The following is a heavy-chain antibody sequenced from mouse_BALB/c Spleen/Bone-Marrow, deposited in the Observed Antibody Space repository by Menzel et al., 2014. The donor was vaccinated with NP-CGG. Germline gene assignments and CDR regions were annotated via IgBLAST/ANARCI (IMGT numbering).Heavy chain of an antibody. CDR1: GFSLTGYG. Sequence: VQVVESGPGLVAPSQSLSITCTVSGFSLTGYGVSWGRQPPGKGLEWLGMIWGDGSTDYNSALKSRLSISKDNSKSQVFLKMNSLQTDDTARYYCARDSFLITRALDYWGQGTSVTVSS. CDR3: ARDSFLITRALDY. CDR2: IWGDGST. V-gene: IGHV2-6-7*01. J-gene: IGHJ4*01. D-gene: IGHD2-4*01.